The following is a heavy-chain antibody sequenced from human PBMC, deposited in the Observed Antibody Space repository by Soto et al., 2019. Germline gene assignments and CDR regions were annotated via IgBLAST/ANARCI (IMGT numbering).Heavy chain of an antibody. CDR1: GFTFSSSA. CDR3: ARDPSNYYYYYGMDV. V-gene: IGHV3-30-3*01. CDR2: ISYDGSNK. Sequence: GGSLRLSCAASGFTFSSSAMHLVRQAPGKGLEWVAVISYDGSNKYYADSVKGRFTISRDNSKNTLYLQMNSLRAEDTAVYYCARDPSNYYYYYGMDVWGQGTTVTVSS. D-gene: IGHD3-3*02. J-gene: IGHJ6*02.